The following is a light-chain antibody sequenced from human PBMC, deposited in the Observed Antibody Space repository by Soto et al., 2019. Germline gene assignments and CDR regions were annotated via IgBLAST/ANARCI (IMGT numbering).Light chain of an antibody. V-gene: IGKV3-15*01. CDR2: AAS. J-gene: IGKJ2*03. CDR3: QQSHITQYS. Sequence: DIVMTQSPATLSESPGGRVTVSCRASQSVSSHVAWYQQRPGQAPRLLINAASFRATGIPDRISGSGSGTEFTLTISSLQSEDFATYYCQQSHITQYSFGQGTTLEIK. CDR1: QSVSSH.